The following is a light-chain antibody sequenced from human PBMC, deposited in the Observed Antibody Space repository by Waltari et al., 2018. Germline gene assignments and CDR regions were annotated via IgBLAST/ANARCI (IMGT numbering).Light chain of an antibody. Sequence: DIVMTQSPDSLALSLGERATIKCKSSQSVLYNSNSKNYLAWYQQKPGQPPKLLISWASTRESVVPDRFSGSGSGTDFTLIISNLQAEDVAVYYCQQYYNIPRTFGQGTKLEI. J-gene: IGKJ2*01. CDR3: QQYYNIPRT. CDR2: WAS. CDR1: QSVLYNSNSKNY. V-gene: IGKV4-1*01.